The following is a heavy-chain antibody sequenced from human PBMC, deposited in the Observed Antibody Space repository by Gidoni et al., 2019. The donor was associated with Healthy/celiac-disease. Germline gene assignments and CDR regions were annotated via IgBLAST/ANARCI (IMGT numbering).Heavy chain of an antibody. V-gene: IGHV3-23*04. Sequence: EVQLVESGGGLVQPGGSLRLSCAASGFTFSSSAMSWVRQAPGKGLEWVSAISGSGGSTYYADSVKGRFTISRDNSKNTLYLQMNSLRAEDTAVYYCAKGSYCTNGVCYSYYFDYWGQGTLVTVSS. CDR2: ISGSGGST. D-gene: IGHD2-8*01. CDR1: GFTFSSSA. CDR3: AKGSYCTNGVCYSYYFDY. J-gene: IGHJ4*02.